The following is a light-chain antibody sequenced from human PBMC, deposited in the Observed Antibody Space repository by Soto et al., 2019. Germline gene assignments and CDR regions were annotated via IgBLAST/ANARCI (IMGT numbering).Light chain of an antibody. CDR3: ATWDDSLNAAV. CDR2: IDD. CDR1: TSNIAGNT. J-gene: IGLJ7*01. V-gene: IGLV1-44*01. Sequence: QAVVTQPPSLSGTPGQSVTISCSGSTSNIAGNTVHWYQHLPETAPKLLIYIDDQRPSGVPDRFSGSKSGTSASLAISGLQSEDEADYYCATWDDSLNAAVFGGGTQLTVL.